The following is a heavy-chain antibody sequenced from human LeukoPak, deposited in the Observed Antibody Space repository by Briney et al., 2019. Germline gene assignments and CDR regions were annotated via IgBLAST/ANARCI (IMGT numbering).Heavy chain of an antibody. CDR3: AKDMAAAGTGAFDI. CDR2: ISWNSGSI. J-gene: IGHJ3*02. CDR1: GFTFDDYA. V-gene: IGHV3-9*01. Sequence: GGSLRLSRAASGFTFDDYAMHWVRQAPGKGLEWVSGISWNSGSIGYADSVKGRFTISRDNAKNSLYLQMNSLRAEDTALYYCAKDMAAAGTGAFDIWGQGTMVTVSS. D-gene: IGHD6-13*01.